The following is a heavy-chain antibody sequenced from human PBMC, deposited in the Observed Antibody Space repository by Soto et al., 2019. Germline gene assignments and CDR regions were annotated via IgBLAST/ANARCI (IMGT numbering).Heavy chain of an antibody. CDR2: TRNKANSYST. CDR1: GFTFSAHY. D-gene: IGHD2-2*01. V-gene: IGHV3-72*01. J-gene: IGHJ4*02. CDR3: ASSLGHCSTTSCHHYYFNF. Sequence: PGGSLRLSCAASGFTFSAHYMDWVRQAPGKGLEWFGRTRNKANSYSTEYAASVKGRFTISRDDSESSLYLQMNSLKTEDTAVYYCASSLGHCSTTSCHHYYFNFWGQGTLVTVSS.